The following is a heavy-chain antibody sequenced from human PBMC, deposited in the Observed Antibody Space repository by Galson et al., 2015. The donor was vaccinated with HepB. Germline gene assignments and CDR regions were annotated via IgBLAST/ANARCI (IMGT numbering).Heavy chain of an antibody. D-gene: IGHD5-18*01. Sequence: SLRLSCAASGFTFSSYSMNWVRQAPGKGLEWVSSISSSSSYIYYADSVKGRFTISRDNAKNSLYLQMNSLRAEDTAVYYCARVWDNVDTAMVIDYWGQGTLVTVSS. J-gene: IGHJ4*02. CDR2: ISSSSSYI. V-gene: IGHV3-21*01. CDR1: GFTFSSYS. CDR3: ARVWDNVDTAMVIDY.